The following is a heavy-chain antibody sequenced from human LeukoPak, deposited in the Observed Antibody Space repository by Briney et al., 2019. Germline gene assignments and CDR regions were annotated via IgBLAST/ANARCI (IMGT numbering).Heavy chain of an antibody. CDR2: ISGSGGST. CDR3: AKHQGVTRGPYYYYMDV. Sequence: GGSLRLSCAASGFTFSSYAMSWVRQAPGKGLEWVSAISGSGGSTYYADSVKGRFTISRDNFKNTLYLQMNSLRAEDTAVYYCAKHQGVTRGPYYYYMDVWGKGTTVTVSS. D-gene: IGHD4-17*01. J-gene: IGHJ6*03. V-gene: IGHV3-23*01. CDR1: GFTFSSYA.